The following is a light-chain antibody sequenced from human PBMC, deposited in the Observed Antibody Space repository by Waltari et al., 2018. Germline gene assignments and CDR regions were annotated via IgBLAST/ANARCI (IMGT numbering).Light chain of an antibody. CDR3: QQSYSTPLT. J-gene: IGKJ4*01. CDR2: AAS. Sequence: DIQMTQSPSSLSASVGDRVTITCRASQSISRYLHWYQQKPGKAPKLLSYAASSLQSGVPSRFSGSGSGTDFTLTISSLQPEDFATYYCQQSYSTPLTFGGGTKVEIK. V-gene: IGKV1-39*01. CDR1: QSISRY.